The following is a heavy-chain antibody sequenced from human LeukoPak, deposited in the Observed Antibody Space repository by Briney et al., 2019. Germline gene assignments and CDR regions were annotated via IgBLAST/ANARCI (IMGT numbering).Heavy chain of an antibody. CDR1: GFTFSSYW. V-gene: IGHV3-7*03. CDR3: AKTTYYDSSGYYVRYFDL. J-gene: IGHJ2*01. Sequence: GGSLRLSCAASGFTFSSYWMSWVRQAPGKGLEWVANIKQDGSEKYYVDSVKGRFTISRDNSKNTLYLQMNSLRAEDTAVYYCAKTTYYDSSGYYVRYFDLWGRGTLVTVSS. CDR2: IKQDGSEK. D-gene: IGHD3-22*01.